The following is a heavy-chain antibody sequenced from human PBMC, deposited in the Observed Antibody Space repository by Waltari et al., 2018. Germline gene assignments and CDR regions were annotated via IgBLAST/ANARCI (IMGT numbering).Heavy chain of an antibody. CDR3: ARDLLWFGSGDY. J-gene: IGHJ4*02. D-gene: IGHD3-10*01. CDR1: GFTFSSYS. Sequence: EVQLVESGGGLVKPGGSLRLSCAASGFTFSSYSMNWVRQAPGKGLEWVSSISSSSSYIYYADSVKGRFTISRDNAKNSLYLQMNSLRAEDTAVYYCARDLLWFGSGDYWGQGTLVTVSS. V-gene: IGHV3-21*03. CDR2: ISSSSSYI.